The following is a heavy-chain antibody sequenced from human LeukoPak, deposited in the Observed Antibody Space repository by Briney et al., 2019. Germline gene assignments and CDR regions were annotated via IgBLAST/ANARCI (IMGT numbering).Heavy chain of an antibody. D-gene: IGHD2-2*01. V-gene: IGHV3-66*01. CDR3: AGGPKQQLLWGRASNGFDP. J-gene: IGHJ5*02. CDR1: GFIVSSKY. CDR2: IYSGGST. Sequence: GGSLRLSCAASGFIVSSKYMSWVRQALGKGLEWVSVIYSGGSTHYADSVKGRFTISRDNSKNMLYLQMNSLRAEDTAVYYCAGGPKQQLLWGRASNGFDPWGQGTLVTVSS.